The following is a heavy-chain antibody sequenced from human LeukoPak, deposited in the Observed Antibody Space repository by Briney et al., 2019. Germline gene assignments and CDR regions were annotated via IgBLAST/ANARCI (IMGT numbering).Heavy chain of an antibody. J-gene: IGHJ4*02. D-gene: IGHD2-2*01. CDR2: INPNSGGT. CDR1: GYTFTGYY. Sequence: ASVKVSCKASGYTFTGYYMHWVRQAPGRGLEWMGWINPNSGGTNYAQKFQGRVTMTRDTSMSTAYMELSRLRSDDTAVYYCARGYHGGLVVVPSAMMGYWGQGTLVTVSS. CDR3: ARGYHGGLVVVPSAMMGY. V-gene: IGHV1-2*02.